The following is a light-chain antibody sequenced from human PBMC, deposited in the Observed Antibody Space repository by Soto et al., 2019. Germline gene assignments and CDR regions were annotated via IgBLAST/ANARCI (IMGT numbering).Light chain of an antibody. Sequence: DIQMTQCPSSLSASVGDRVTINCQASQDISNYLNWYQQKPGKAPKLMXYDAYNLETGVPSRFSGSGSGTDFTLTISSLKSEDFAVYYCQQYNNWPPLSCGGGTKVDIK. CDR1: QDISNY. V-gene: IGKV1-33*01. CDR3: QQYNNWPPLS. J-gene: IGKJ4*01. CDR2: DAY.